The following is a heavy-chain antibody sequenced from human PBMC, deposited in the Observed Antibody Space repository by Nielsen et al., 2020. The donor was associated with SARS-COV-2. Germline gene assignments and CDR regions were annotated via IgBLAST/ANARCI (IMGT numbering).Heavy chain of an antibody. D-gene: IGHD3-9*01. V-gene: IGHV6-1*01. J-gene: IGHJ6*03. CDR2: TYYRSKWYN. CDR3: ARRARSTDYDSLTGYRIYHFHHMDV. Sequence: WLRQSPSRGLEWLGRTYYRSKWYNDYAVSVKSRITINPDTSKNQFSLHLISVTAADTAVYYCARRARSTDYDSLTGYRIYHFHHMDVWAQGTTVTVSS.